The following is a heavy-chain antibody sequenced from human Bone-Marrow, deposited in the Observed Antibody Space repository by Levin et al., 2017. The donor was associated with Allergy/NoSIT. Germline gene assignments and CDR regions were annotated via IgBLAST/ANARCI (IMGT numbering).Heavy chain of an antibody. J-gene: IGHJ4*02. CDR1: GGSISSSTW. V-gene: IGHV4-4*02. D-gene: IGHD4/OR15-4a*01. CDR2: IHHGGRT. CDR3: ARDPLDHGTNSGNY. Sequence: SQTLSLTRTVSGGSISSSTWWSWVRQPPGKGLEWIGEIHHGGRTNYNPSLRSRVTMSVDKSQNQFSLNLYSVTAADTAVYYCARDPLDHGTNSGNYWGKGNLVTVSS.